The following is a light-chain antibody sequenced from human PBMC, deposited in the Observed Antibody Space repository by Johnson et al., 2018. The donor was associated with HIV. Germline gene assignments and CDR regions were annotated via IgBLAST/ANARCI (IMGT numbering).Light chain of an antibody. CDR1: SSNIGNNY. J-gene: IGLJ1*01. CDR3: GTWDSSLSAHV. V-gene: IGLV1-51*01. CDR2: DNN. Sequence: QLVLTQPPSVSAAPGQKVTIYCSGSSSNIGNNYVSWYQQFPGTAPKLLIYDNNKRPSGIPDRFSGSKSGTSATLGITGLQTGDEADYYCGTWDSSLSAHVFGTGTKVTVL.